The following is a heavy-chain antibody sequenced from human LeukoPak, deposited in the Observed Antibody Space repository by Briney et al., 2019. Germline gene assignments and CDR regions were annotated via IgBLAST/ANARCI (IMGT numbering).Heavy chain of an antibody. Sequence: KPSETLSLTCTVSGGSISTSNYYWGWIRQPPGKGLEWTGNIFYSGSTYYSPSLRSRVTISVDTSKNQFSLKLSSVTAADTAVYYCARRRADMTTVTGNWFDPWGQGTLVTVSS. CDR2: IFYSGST. D-gene: IGHD4-17*01. J-gene: IGHJ5*02. V-gene: IGHV4-39*01. CDR1: GGSISTSNYY. CDR3: ARRRADMTTVTGNWFDP.